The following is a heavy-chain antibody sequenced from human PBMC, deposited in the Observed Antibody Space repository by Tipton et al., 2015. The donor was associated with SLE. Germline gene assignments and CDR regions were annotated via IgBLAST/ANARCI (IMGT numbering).Heavy chain of an antibody. D-gene: IGHD6-6*01. J-gene: IGHJ6*03. Sequence: TLSLTCTVSGGSISSSSYYWGWIRQPPGKGLEWIGHIYTSGSTNYNPSLKSRVTISVDTSKNQFSLKLSSVTAADTAVYYCARIAAREGYYYYYMDVWGKGTTVTVSS. V-gene: IGHV4-61*09. CDR2: IYTSGST. CDR1: GGSISSSSYY. CDR3: ARIAAREGYYYYYMDV.